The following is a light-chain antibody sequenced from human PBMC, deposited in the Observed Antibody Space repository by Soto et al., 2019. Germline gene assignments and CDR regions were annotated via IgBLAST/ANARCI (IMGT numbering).Light chain of an antibody. Sequence: QSVLIQPASVSGSPGQSITVSCTGTSSDVGGYGFVSWYQQHPGKAPTLVIYDVSNRPSGISNRFSGSKSGDTASLTISGLQAEDEADYYCSSYSSIGPTYVFGTGTKLTVL. J-gene: IGLJ1*01. CDR1: SSDVGGYGF. CDR3: SSYSSIGPTYV. CDR2: DVS. V-gene: IGLV2-14*03.